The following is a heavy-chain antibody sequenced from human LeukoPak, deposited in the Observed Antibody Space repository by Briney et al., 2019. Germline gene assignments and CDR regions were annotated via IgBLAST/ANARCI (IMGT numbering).Heavy chain of an antibody. J-gene: IGHJ4*02. CDR2: INRDGSAK. CDR3: ATGIREVPDY. Sequence: GGSLRLSCAASGFTFSHYWMSWVRQAPGKGLEWVANINRDGSAKYYVGSLKGRFTISRDNGKNSLFLQMNSLRGDDTAVYYCATGIREVPDYWGQGTLITVSS. CDR1: GFTFSHYW. V-gene: IGHV3-7*01. D-gene: IGHD3-10*01.